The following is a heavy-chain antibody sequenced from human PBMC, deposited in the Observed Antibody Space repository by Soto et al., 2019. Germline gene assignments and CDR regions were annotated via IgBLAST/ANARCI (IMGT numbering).Heavy chain of an antibody. CDR3: ARGGSSGYYPHDY. J-gene: IGHJ4*02. Sequence: ASVKVSCKASGGTFSSYAISWVRQAPGQGLEWMGGIIPIFGTANYAQKFQGRVTITADESTSTAYMELSSLRSEDTAVYYCARGGSSGYYPHDYWGQGTPVTVSS. D-gene: IGHD3-22*01. V-gene: IGHV1-69*01. CDR1: GGTFSSYA. CDR2: IIPIFGTA.